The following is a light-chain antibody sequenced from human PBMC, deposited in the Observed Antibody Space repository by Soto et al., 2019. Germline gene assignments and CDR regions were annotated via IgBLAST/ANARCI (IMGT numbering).Light chain of an antibody. CDR2: AAS. V-gene: IGKV1-8*01. J-gene: IGKJ1*01. CDR3: QQYYSYPQVT. CDR1: QGISSY. Sequence: AIRMTQSPSSLSVSTGDRVTITCRASQGISSYLAWYQQKPGKAPKLLIYAASTLQSGVPSRFSGSGSGTDFTLTISCLQSEDFATYYCQQYYSYPQVTFGQGTKVEIK.